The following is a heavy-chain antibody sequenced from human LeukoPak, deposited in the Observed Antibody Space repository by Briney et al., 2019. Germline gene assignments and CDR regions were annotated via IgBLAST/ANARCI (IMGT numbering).Heavy chain of an antibody. J-gene: IGHJ5*02. Sequence: ASVKVSCKASGYTFTGYYMHWVRQAPGQGLEWMGWINPNSGGTNYAQKFQGRVTMTRDTSISTAYMELSRLRSDDTAVYYCARTMATIKEWFDPWGQGTLVIVSS. V-gene: IGHV1-2*02. CDR1: GYTFTGYY. CDR3: ARTMATIKEWFDP. CDR2: INPNSGGT. D-gene: IGHD5-24*01.